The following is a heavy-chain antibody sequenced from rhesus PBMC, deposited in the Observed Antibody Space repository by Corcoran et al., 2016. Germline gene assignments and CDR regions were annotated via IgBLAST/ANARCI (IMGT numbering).Heavy chain of an antibody. CDR3: ARGVAADS. CDR1: GGSISRDYYY. J-gene: IGHJ4*01. V-gene: IGHV4-122*02. D-gene: IGHD2-39*01. Sequence: QVQLQESGPGLVKPSETLSLTCAVSGGSISRDYYYWNWFRQPPGEGLGWIGYISYGRIPSNDPSLASRVTISRDTSKNHFSLNLTSVAAADAAVYYCARGVAADSWGQGVLVTVSS. CDR2: ISYGRIP.